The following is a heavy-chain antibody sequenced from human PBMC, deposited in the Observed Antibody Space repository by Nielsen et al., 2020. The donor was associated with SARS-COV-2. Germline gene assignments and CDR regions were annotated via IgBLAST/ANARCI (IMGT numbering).Heavy chain of an antibody. V-gene: IGHV4-39*07. CDR3: AKGAGWYNY. D-gene: IGHD6-19*01. J-gene: IGHJ4*02. Sequence: SETLSLTCTVSDDSISTSSYYWVWIRQPPGKGLEWIGSIHYSGSSNYNPSLKSRVTISVDTSENKFSLRLNSVTAADTAVYYCAKGAGWYNYWGQGTLVTVSS. CDR1: DDSISTSSYY. CDR2: IHYSGSS.